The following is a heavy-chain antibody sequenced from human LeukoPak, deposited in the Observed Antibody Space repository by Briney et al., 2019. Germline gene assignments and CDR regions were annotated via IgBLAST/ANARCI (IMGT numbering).Heavy chain of an antibody. CDR3: ARDYTRHYGPDSLPEYNWFDP. J-gene: IGHJ5*02. CDR1: GGTFSSYA. V-gene: IGHV1-69*13. CDR2: IIPIFGTA. Sequence: GASVKVSCKASGGTFSSYAISWVRQAPGQGLEWMGGIIPIFGTANYAQKFQGRVTITADESTSTAYLELSSLRSEDTAVYYCARDYTRHYGPDSLPEYNWFDPWGQGTLVTVSS. D-gene: IGHD3-10*01.